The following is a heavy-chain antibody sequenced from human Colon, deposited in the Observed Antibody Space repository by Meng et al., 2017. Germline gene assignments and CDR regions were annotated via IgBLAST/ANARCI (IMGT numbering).Heavy chain of an antibody. CDR2: IHGGGNT. J-gene: IGHJ4*02. Sequence: GESLKISCAASGFTVSSNYMSWVRQAPGKGLEWVSVIHGGGNTYYADSVKGRFTIPRDNAKNTLYLQMNSLRPEDTAVYYCSKDPVHNLGTDYGDYWGQGTLVTVSS. CDR1: GFTVSSNY. CDR3: SKDPVHNLGTDYGDY. V-gene: IGHV3-66*02. D-gene: IGHD3/OR15-3a*01.